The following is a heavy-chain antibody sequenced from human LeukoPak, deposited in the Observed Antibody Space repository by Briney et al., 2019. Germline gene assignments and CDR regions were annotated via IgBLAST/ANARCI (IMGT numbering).Heavy chain of an antibody. CDR3: ARESGGRTGGKTFDY. CDR1: GYTFTDYY. CDR2: FKLSGTTT. V-gene: IGHV1-46*01. D-gene: IGHD1-26*01. J-gene: IGHJ4*02. Sequence: GASVTVSCTSSGYTFTDYYTHWVRQVPGQGREGRGIFKLSGTTTVYPLELQGRVTLTRDTSTSTDYMELSTLTSADTAVYFWARESGGRTGGKTFDYWGQGTLVTVSS.